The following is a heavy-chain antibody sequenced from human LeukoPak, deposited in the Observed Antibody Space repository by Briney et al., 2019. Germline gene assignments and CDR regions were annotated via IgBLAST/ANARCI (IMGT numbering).Heavy chain of an antibody. CDR1: EFTFNGFW. CDR2: VNQDGSEK. D-gene: IGHD2-2*01. CDR3: ARDDRDPYCSNTSCAYDALDV. Sequence: GGSLRLSCEASEFTFNGFWMSWVGQAPGKGLEWVANVNQDGSEKYYVDPVKGRFTISRDNAKNSLYLQMNSLRAEDTAVYYCARDDRDPYCSNTSCAYDALDVWGQGTMVTVSS. V-gene: IGHV3-7*03. J-gene: IGHJ3*01.